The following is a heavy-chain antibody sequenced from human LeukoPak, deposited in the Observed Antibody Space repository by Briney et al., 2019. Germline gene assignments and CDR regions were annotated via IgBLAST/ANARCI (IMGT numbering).Heavy chain of an antibody. J-gene: IGHJ6*03. CDR1: GGTFSSNA. V-gene: IGHV1-69*01. CDR3: AGGYCSGGSCYSGNYYYYMDV. D-gene: IGHD2-15*01. Sequence: SVKVSCKASGGTFSSNAISWVRQAPGQGLEWMGGIIPIFGTANYAQKFQGRVTITADESTSTAYMELSSLRSEDTAVYYCAGGYCSGGSCYSGNYYYYMDVWGKGTTVTVSS. CDR2: IIPIFGTA.